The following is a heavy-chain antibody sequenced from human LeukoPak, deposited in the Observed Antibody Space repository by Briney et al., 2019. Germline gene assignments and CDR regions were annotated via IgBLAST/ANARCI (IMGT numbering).Heavy chain of an antibody. J-gene: IGHJ3*02. D-gene: IGHD1-1*01. V-gene: IGHV4-34*01. CDR1: GGSFSGYY. Sequence: SETLSLTCAVYGGSFSGYYRSWIRQSPGKGLEWIGEINHSGSTNYNPSLKSRVTISVDTSKNQFSLKLSSVVAADTAVYYCAREGGSGNWIHDPFDIWGHGTMVTVSA. CDR2: INHSGST. CDR3: AREGGSGNWIHDPFDI.